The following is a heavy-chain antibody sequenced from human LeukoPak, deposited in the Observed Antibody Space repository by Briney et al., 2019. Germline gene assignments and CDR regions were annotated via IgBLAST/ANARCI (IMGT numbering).Heavy chain of an antibody. CDR2: IKEDGSEK. V-gene: IGHV3-7*01. Sequence: GGSLRLSRAASGFTFSSYWMNWVRQAPGKGLEWVANIKEDGSEKYYVDSVKGRFTISRDNAKNSLCLQMNSLRAEDTALYYCARDTQEGGFDIWGQGTMVTVSS. D-gene: IGHD2-15*01. J-gene: IGHJ3*02. CDR3: ARDTQEGGFDI. CDR1: GFTFSSYW.